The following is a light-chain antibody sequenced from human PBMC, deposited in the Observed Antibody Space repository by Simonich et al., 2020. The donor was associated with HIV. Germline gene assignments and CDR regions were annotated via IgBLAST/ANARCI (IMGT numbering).Light chain of an antibody. V-gene: IGKV2-30*02. J-gene: IGKJ1*01. CDR3: MQGTLWWT. CDR1: QSLVHSDGNTY. Sequence: DIVMTQSPLSLPVTLGQPASISCRSSQSLVHSDGNTYLNWYHQRPGQSPRRLIYKVSNRDSGVPDRFSGRGSDTDFTLKISRVEAEDVGIYYCMQGTLWWTFGQGTKVEIK. CDR2: KVS.